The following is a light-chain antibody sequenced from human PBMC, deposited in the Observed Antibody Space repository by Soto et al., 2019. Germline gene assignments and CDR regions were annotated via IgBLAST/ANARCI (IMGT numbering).Light chain of an antibody. CDR3: QQYYSYPIT. Sequence: IQMTQSPYTLSGPVRDRVTIPCRASQTISSWLAWYQQKPGKAPKLLIYKASTLKSGVPSRFSGSVSGTEFTLTISSLQHDDFATYYCQQYYSYPITFGQGTRLEIK. CDR1: QTISSW. J-gene: IGKJ5*01. V-gene: IGKV1-5*03. CDR2: KAS.